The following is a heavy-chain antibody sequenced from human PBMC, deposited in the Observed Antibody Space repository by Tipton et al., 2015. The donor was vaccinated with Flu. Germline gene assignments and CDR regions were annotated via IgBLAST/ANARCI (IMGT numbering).Heavy chain of an antibody. D-gene: IGHD1-1*01. J-gene: IGHJ4*01. Sequence: TLSLTCSVSEDHMSNFYWSWVRQPAGEGLECIGRIHTNGKTDYNPSLKSRVAMSIATSKKQFSLHVTSVTAADTAVYYCVREYGTMDYWGHGSLVTVSS. V-gene: IGHV4-4*07. CDR3: VREYGTMDY. CDR1: EDHMSNFY. CDR2: IHTNGKT.